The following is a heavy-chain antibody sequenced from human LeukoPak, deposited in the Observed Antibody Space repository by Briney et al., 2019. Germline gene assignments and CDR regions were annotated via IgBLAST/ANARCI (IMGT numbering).Heavy chain of an antibody. D-gene: IGHD2-2*01. CDR2: IYSGGST. V-gene: IGHV3-66*01. CDR1: GFTVSSNY. CDR3: AREGGSTSHYYYYYYMDV. J-gene: IGHJ6*03. Sequence: GGSLRLSCAASGFTVSSNYMSWVRQAPGKGLEWVSVIYSGGSTYYADSVKGRFTISRDNSKNTLYLQMNSLRAEDTAVYYCAREGGSTSHYYYYYYMDVWGKGTTVTVSS.